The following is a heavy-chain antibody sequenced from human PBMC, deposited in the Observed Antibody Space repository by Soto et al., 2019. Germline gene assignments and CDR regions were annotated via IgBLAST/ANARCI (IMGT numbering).Heavy chain of an antibody. D-gene: IGHD2-15*01. Sequence: SETLSLTCTVSGGSINSYYWSWVRQTPGKRLEWIGQIYHTGTTSYNPSLKNRVTISLDKSNNQFSLRLTSMTAADTAVYYCATLPPRIVVVMTDLPTWGQGTLVTVSS. CDR1: GGSINSYY. V-gene: IGHV4-34*01. CDR3: ATLPPRIVVVMTDLPT. J-gene: IGHJ5*02. CDR2: IYHTGTT.